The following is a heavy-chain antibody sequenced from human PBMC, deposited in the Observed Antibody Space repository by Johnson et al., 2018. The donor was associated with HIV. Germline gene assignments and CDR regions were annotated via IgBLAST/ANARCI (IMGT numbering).Heavy chain of an antibody. D-gene: IGHD3-22*01. Sequence: QVQLVESGGGVVQPGRSLRLSCAASGFTFSSYAMHWVRQAPGKGLEWVAVISYDGSNKYYADSVKGRFTISSDTSKNTLYLQMNSLRAEDTAVYYCARDRAHYYDSSGYYESGAFDIWGQGTMVTVSS. V-gene: IGHV3-30-3*01. CDR2: ISYDGSNK. CDR1: GFTFSSYA. CDR3: ARDRAHYYDSSGYYESGAFDI. J-gene: IGHJ3*02.